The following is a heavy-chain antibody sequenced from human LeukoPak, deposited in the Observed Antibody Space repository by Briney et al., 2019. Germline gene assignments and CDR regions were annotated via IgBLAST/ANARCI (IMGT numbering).Heavy chain of an antibody. J-gene: IGHJ4*02. CDR3: ARIRTCITTSCHFDY. CDR1: GFTFTDYY. D-gene: IGHD2-2*01. CDR2: INLNSGAT. V-gene: IGHV1-2*02. Sequence: ASVTVSFKASGFTFTDYYTHWVRQAPGQGLEWMGWINLNSGATNSVQKFQGRVTMTRDTSISTAYMELSRLRSDDTAMYYCARIRTCITTSCHFDYWGQGTLVTVSS.